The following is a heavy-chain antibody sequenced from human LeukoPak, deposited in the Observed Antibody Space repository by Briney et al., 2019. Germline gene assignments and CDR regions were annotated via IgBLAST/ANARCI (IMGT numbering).Heavy chain of an antibody. CDR2: ISDGGGIT. J-gene: IGHJ5*02. D-gene: IGHD3-3*01. Sequence: PGGSLGLSCAASGFTFSNYVMSWVRQAPGKDLNWSPVISDGGGITYYADSVKGRFTISRDNSKNMLYLQMNSLSAEDTALYYCAKHGRVGVTRWFDPWGQGTLVTVSS. CDR3: AKHGRVGVTRWFDP. V-gene: IGHV3-23*01. CDR1: GFTFSNYV.